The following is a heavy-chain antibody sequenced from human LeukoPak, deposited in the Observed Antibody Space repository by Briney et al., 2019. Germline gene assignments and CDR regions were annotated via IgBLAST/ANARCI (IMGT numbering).Heavy chain of an antibody. D-gene: IGHD2-15*01. V-gene: IGHV1-2*02. Sequence: ASVKVSCKASGYTFTAYYMHWVRQAPGQGLEWMGWITPNSGGTKYAQRFQGRVTMTRDTSISTAYMELSGLRSDDTAVYYCARDKEVVGGLDYWGQGTLVTVSS. J-gene: IGHJ4*02. CDR3: ARDKEVVGGLDY. CDR1: GYTFTAYY. CDR2: ITPNSGGT.